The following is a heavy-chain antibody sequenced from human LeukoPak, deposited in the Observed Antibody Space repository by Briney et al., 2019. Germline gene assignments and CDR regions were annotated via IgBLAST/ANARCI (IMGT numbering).Heavy chain of an antibody. CDR3: ARHRPGDGSNYGLHY. J-gene: IGHJ4*02. Sequence: KASETLSLTCTVSGGSISSGGYYWSWIRQHPGKGLEWIGYIYYSGSTYYNPSLKSRVTISVDTSKNQFSLKLSSVTAADTAVYYCARHRPGDGSNYGLHYWGQGTLVTVSS. CDR1: GGSISSGGYY. V-gene: IGHV4-31*03. D-gene: IGHD5-24*01. CDR2: IYYSGST.